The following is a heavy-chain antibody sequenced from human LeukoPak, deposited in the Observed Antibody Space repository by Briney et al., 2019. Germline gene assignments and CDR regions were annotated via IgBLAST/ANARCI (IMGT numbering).Heavy chain of an antibody. J-gene: IGHJ4*02. V-gene: IGHV3-11*01. Sequence: GGSLRLSCAASGFTFGDYYMNWIRQAPGKGLEWVSYISSSVTTVRYADSVKGRFTISRDNAKNSLYLQMSSLRADDTALYYCVRSYSAYDSFDYWGQGTLVTVSS. D-gene: IGHD5-12*01. CDR1: GFTFGDYY. CDR3: VRSYSAYDSFDY. CDR2: ISSSVTTV.